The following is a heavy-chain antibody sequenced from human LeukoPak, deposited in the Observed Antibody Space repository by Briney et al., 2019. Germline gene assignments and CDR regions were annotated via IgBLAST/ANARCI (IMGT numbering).Heavy chain of an antibody. Sequence: GGSLRLSCVASGFNFHSYGMSWVRQAPGKGLEWVSGISGSGGTTYYADSVKGRFTISRDNSKGTLYLQMNSLRADDTALYYCAKAWLAAPASRYYFDSWGQATLVTVSS. J-gene: IGHJ4*02. CDR2: ISGSGGTT. V-gene: IGHV3-23*01. CDR1: GFNFHSYG. D-gene: IGHD6-19*01. CDR3: AKAWLAAPASRYYFDS.